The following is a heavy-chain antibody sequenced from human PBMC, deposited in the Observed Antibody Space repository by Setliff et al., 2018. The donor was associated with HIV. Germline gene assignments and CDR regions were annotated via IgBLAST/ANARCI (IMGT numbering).Heavy chain of an antibody. CDR2: MNTNTGNT. Sequence: ASVKVSCKAFGYIFTAYYIHWVRQAPGQGLEWMGWMNTNTGNTNYAQRFRGRVTMTRDSSVSTAYMILDNLRPDDTAVYFCARDWIAVAGPGALDNWGQGTLVTVSS. J-gene: IGHJ4*02. CDR3: ARDWIAVAGPGALDN. V-gene: IGHV1-2*02. D-gene: IGHD6-19*01. CDR1: GYIFTAYY.